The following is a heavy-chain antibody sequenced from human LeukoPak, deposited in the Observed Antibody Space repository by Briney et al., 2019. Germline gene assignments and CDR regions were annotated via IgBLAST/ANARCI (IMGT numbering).Heavy chain of an antibody. CDR3: AKHLSGSKLYDAFDI. D-gene: IGHD1-26*01. V-gene: IGHV3-23*01. CDR1: GFTFSSYA. J-gene: IGHJ3*02. CDR2: ISGSGGST. Sequence: VGSLRLSCAASGFTFSSYAMSWVRQAPGKGLEWVSAISGSGGSTYYADSVKGRFTISRDNSKNTLYLQMNSLRAEDTAVYYCAKHLSGSKLYDAFDIWGQGTMVTVSS.